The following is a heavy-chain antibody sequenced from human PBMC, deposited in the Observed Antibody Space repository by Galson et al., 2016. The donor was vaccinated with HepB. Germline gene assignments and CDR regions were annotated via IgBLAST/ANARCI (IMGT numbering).Heavy chain of an antibody. J-gene: IGHJ4*02. CDR3: ARGRIAVAGSDY. CDR1: GFTFSSYW. D-gene: IGHD6-19*01. V-gene: IGHV3-74*01. CDR2: INSDGSST. Sequence: SLRLSCAASGFTFSSYWMHWVRQAPGKGLVWVSRINSDGSSTSYADSVKGRFTISRDNAKNTLYLQMNSLRAEDTAVYYCARGRIAVAGSDYWGQGTLVTVSS.